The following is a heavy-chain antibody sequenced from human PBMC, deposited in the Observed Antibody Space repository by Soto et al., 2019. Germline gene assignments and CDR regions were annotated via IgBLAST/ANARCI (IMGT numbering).Heavy chain of an antibody. J-gene: IGHJ4*02. CDR3: AKVYDSSGPIDY. D-gene: IGHD3-22*01. V-gene: IGHV3-30*18. Sequence: QVQLVESGGGVVQPGRSLRLSCAASGFTFSSYGMHWVRQAPGKGLEWVAVISYDGSNKYYADSVKGRFTISRDNSKNTLYLQMNSLRAEDTAVYYCAKVYDSSGPIDYWGQGTLVTVSS. CDR1: GFTFSSYG. CDR2: ISYDGSNK.